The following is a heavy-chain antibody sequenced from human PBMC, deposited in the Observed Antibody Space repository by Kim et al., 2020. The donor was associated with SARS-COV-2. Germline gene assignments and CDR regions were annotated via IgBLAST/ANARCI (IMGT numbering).Heavy chain of an antibody. J-gene: IGHJ4*02. V-gene: IGHV1-46*03. CDR3: IRERSGRNFDY. Sequence: YGQKFKGIVTMNRDTSTSTVSMELSSLRYEDTAMYYCIRERSGRNFDYWGQGTLVTVSS. D-gene: IGHD3-10*01.